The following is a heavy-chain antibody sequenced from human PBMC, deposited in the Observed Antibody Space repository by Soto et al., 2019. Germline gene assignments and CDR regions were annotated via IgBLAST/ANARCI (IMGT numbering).Heavy chain of an antibody. Sequence: RASVXVAFRASWYTFRIDGISFVLEAAGQGLDGVGWISAYNGDTHYAPKFQDRITLTTETSKDTAYMELRSLRLDDTAVYYCERDSSTYYDNSGLIWLYWGQGRLV. D-gene: IGHD3-22*01. CDR3: ERDSSTYYDNSGLIWLY. CDR1: WYTFRIDG. V-gene: IGHV1-18*04. J-gene: IGHJ4*02. CDR2: ISAYNGDT.